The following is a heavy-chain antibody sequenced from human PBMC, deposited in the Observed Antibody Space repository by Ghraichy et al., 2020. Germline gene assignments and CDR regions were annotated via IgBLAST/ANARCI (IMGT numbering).Heavy chain of an antibody. CDR3: AHSAYYDFWSGSGGNRFDP. Sequence: SGPTLVKPTQTLTLTCTFSGFSLSTSGVGVGWIRQPPGKALEWLALIYWDDDKRYSPSLKSSLTITKDTSKNQVVLTMTNMDPVDTATYYCAHSAYYDFWSGSGGNRFDPWGQGTLVNVYS. J-gene: IGHJ5*02. D-gene: IGHD3-3*01. CDR1: GFSLSTSGVG. CDR2: IYWDDDK. V-gene: IGHV2-5*02.